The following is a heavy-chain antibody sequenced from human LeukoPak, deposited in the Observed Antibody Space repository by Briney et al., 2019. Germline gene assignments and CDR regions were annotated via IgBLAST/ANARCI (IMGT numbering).Heavy chain of an antibody. CDR3: ARGPYCSSTSCNSPTENWFDP. CDR2: INPNSGGT. V-gene: IGHV1-2*02. Sequence: GASVKVSCKASGYTFTGYYMHWVRQAPGQGLEWMGWINPNSGGTNYAQKFQGRVTMTRDTSISTAYMELSRLRSDDTAVYYCARGPYCSSTSCNSPTENWFDPWGQGTLVTVSS. CDR1: GYTFTGYY. J-gene: IGHJ5*02. D-gene: IGHD2-2*01.